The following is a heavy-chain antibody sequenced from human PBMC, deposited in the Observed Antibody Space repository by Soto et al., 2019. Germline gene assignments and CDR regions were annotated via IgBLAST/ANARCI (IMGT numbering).Heavy chain of an antibody. CDR3: ARVGMITFGGVVYYYGMDV. Sequence: SETLSLSCTVSGGSISSYYWSWIRQPAGKGLEWIGRIYTSGSTNYNPSLKSRVTMSVDTSKNQFSLKLSSVTAADTAVYYCARVGMITFGGVVYYYGMDVWGQGTTVT. CDR1: GGSISSYY. V-gene: IGHV4-4*07. J-gene: IGHJ6*02. D-gene: IGHD3-16*01. CDR2: IYTSGST.